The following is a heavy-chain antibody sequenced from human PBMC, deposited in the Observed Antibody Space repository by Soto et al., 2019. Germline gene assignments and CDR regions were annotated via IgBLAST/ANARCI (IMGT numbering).Heavy chain of an antibody. CDR3: TEISRGYGSWGSFGS. V-gene: IGHV3-23*01. CDR1: GFTFSTYA. J-gene: IGHJ5*01. D-gene: IGHD3-10*01. Sequence: PGGSLRLSCAASGFTFSTYAMTWVRQAPGKGLEWISAISASGDITYYADSVKGRFTISRDNSNNALYLQMDSLRPEDTAVYYCTEISRGYGSWGSFGSWGQGTLVTVSS. CDR2: ISASGDIT.